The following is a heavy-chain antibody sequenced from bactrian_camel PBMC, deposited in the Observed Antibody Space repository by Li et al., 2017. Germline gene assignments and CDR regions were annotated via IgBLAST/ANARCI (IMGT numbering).Heavy chain of an antibody. V-gene: IGHV3S40*01. J-gene: IGHJ4*01. Sequence: DVQLVESGGGLVQPGGSLRLSCAASGFSFTNYDMTWVRRAPRKGLEWVSAINSGGGSTYYADSVKGRFTISRDNAKNTVYLQLNSLETEDTAMYYCAAKLSAGCGAFSSSWDYWGQGTQVTVS. D-gene: IGHD3*01. CDR3: AAKLSAGCGAFSSSWDY. CDR2: INSGGGST. CDR1: GFSFTNYD.